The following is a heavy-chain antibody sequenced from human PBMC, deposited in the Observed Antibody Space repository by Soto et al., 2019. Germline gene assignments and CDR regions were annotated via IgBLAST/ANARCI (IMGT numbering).Heavy chain of an antibody. CDR2: IIPIFGTA. V-gene: IGHV1-69*12. Sequence: QVQLVQSGAEVKKPGSSVMVSCKASGGTFSSYAISWVRQAPGQGLEWMGGIIPIFGTADYAQKFQGRVTITAAESTSTGNMELSSLRSEDTAVYYCASHYDSSGYYYRGLDYWGQGTLVTVSS. CDR1: GGTFSSYA. J-gene: IGHJ4*02. D-gene: IGHD3-22*01. CDR3: ASHYDSSGYYYRGLDY.